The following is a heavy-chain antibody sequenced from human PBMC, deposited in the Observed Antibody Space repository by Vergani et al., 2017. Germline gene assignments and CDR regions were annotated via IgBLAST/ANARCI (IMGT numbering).Heavy chain of an antibody. CDR3: ARVCGRDFGDSYADATTGYYYSYMDV. CDR2: IIPIFGTA. Sequence: QVQLVQSGAEVKKPGSSVKVSCKASGGTFSSYAISWVRQAPGQGREWMGGIIPIFGTANYAQKFQGRVTITADESTRTGYMGLSRLRSGDTSVYYCARVCGRDFGDSYADATTGYYYSYMDVGGKGTTVTVSS. CDR1: GGTFSSYA. D-gene: IGHD5-18*01. V-gene: IGHV1-69*12. J-gene: IGHJ6*03.